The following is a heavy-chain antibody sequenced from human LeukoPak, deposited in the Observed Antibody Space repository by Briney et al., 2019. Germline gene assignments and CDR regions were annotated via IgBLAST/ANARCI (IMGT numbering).Heavy chain of an antibody. CDR2: INPNTGDT. D-gene: IGHD6-6*01. Sequence: ASVKVSCKASGYTFTGYYMHWVRQAPGQGLEWMGWINPNTGDTDHVQNFQGRVTMTRDTSISTAYMELSRLRSDDTAVYYCARAYSSSFHAPLRYWGQGTLVTVSS. V-gene: IGHV1-2*02. J-gene: IGHJ4*02. CDR3: ARAYSSSFHAPLRY. CDR1: GYTFTGYY.